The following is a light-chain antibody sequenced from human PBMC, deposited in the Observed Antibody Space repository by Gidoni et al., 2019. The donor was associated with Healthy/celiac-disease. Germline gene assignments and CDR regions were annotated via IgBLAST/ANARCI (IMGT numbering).Light chain of an antibody. V-gene: IGLV1-40*01. CDR1: SSNSGAGYD. CDR2: GNS. CDR3: QSYDSSLSGSWV. Sequence: QSVLTQQPSVSAAPGQRVTISCTGSSSNSGAGYDVHWYQQLPGTAPKLLLYGNSNRPSGVPDRFSGSKSVTSASLAITGLQAEDEADYYCQSYDSSLSGSWVFGGGTKLTVL. J-gene: IGLJ3*02.